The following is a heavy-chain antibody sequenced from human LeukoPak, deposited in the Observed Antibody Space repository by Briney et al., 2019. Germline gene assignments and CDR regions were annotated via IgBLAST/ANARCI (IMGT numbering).Heavy chain of an antibody. D-gene: IGHD4-17*01. V-gene: IGHV3-21*01. CDR2: ISSSSSYI. J-gene: IGHJ5*02. CDR3: ARDRTVTNNWFDP. Sequence: GGSLRLSCAASGFTFSSYSMNWVRQAPGKGLEWVSSISSSSSYIYYADSVKGRLTISRDNAKNSLYLQMNSLRAEDTAVYYCARDRTVTNNWFDPWGQRTLVTVSS. CDR1: GFTFSSYS.